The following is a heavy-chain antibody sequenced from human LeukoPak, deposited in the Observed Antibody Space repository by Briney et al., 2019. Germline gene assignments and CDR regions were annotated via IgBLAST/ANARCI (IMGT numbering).Heavy chain of an antibody. D-gene: IGHD3-10*01. J-gene: IGHJ4*02. V-gene: IGHV3-21*01. Sequence: GGSLRLSCAASGFTFSSYSMNWVRQAPGKGLEWVSSISSSSYIYYADSVKGRFTISRDNGKNSLYLQMNSLRAEDTAIYYCAKDDAWLRFGEWSQGTLVTVSS. CDR3: AKDDAWLRFGE. CDR1: GFTFSSYS. CDR2: ISSSSYI.